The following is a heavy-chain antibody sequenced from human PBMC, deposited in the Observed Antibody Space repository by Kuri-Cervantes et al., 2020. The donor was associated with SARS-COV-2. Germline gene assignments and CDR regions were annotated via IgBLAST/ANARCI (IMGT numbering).Heavy chain of an antibody. CDR3: AKDRVGVQDF. Sequence: GGSLRLSCAASGFTFSSYAMHWVRQAPGKGLERVAVISYDGSNKYYADSVKGRFTISRDNSKNTLYLHMKSLRSEDTAMYYCAKDRVGVQDFWGQEPWSPSPQ. V-gene: IGHV3-30-3*01. J-gene: IGHJ4*02. D-gene: IGHD2-21*01. CDR1: GFTFSSYA. CDR2: ISYDGSNK.